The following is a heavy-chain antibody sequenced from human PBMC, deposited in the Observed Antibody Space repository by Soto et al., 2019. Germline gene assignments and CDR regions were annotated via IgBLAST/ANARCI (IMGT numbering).Heavy chain of an antibody. CDR3: AREVISISGSSSEGMDV. CDR2: INPSGGST. CDR1: RVTLYCCY. J-gene: IGHJ6*01. Sequence: ASVELTSDESRVTLYCCYMYSARQDPKKGLEWMLIINPSGGSTSYAQKFQGRVTMTRDTSTSTVYMELSSLRSEDTAVYYCAREVISISGSSSEGMDVCGQATTVTVS. V-gene: IGHV1-46*02. D-gene: IGHD6-6*01.